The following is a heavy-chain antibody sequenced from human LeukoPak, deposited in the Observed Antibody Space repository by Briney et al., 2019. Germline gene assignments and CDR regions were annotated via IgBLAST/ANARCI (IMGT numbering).Heavy chain of an antibody. CDR1: RFTFSSYS. Sequence: GGSLRLSCAASRFTFSSYSMNWVRQAPGKGLEWVGVIFFDGTTKYYADSVKGRFTISRDNSRNTLYLQMNSLRPEDTAVYYCARDPRGPTGYDSSGRDTFDYWGQGTLVTVSS. J-gene: IGHJ4*02. CDR3: ARDPRGPTGYDSSGRDTFDY. CDR2: IFFDGTTK. V-gene: IGHV3-30*03. D-gene: IGHD3-22*01.